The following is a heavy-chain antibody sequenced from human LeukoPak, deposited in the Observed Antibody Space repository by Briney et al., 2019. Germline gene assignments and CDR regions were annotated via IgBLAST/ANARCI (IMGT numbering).Heavy chain of an antibody. CDR2: ISFDGTD. V-gene: IGHV3-30*03. J-gene: IGHJ4*02. Sequence: GGSLRLSCVVSGFSFSNYGMHWVRQAPGKGLEWVAYISFDGTDNADSVKGRFTISRDSSNNTLYLQMNSLRAEDTAVFYCASPPDSSSWHDLDYWGQGTLVTVSS. D-gene: IGHD6-13*01. CDR3: ASPPDSSSWHDLDY. CDR1: GFSFSNYG.